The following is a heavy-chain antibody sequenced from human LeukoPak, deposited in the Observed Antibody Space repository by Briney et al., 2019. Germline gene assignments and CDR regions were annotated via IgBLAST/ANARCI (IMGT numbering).Heavy chain of an antibody. CDR2: INWNGGST. J-gene: IGHJ4*02. D-gene: IGHD2-2*01. V-gene: IGHV3-20*04. CDR3: ARGGYRSSISCQYVPDY. CDR1: GFSFDDYG. Sequence: GGSLRLSCAASGFSFDDYGMSWVRQAPGEGLEWVSGINWNGGSTGYADSVKGRFTISRDNAKNSLYLQMNSLRAEDTALYYCARGGYRSSISCQYVPDYWGQGTLVTVSS.